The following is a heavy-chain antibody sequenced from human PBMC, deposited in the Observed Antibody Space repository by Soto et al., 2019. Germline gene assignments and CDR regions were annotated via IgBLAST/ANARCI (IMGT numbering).Heavy chain of an antibody. CDR1: GFTFSSYG. D-gene: IGHD5-12*01. CDR2: ISYDGSNK. J-gene: IGHJ4*02. V-gene: IGHV3-30*18. Sequence: QVQLVESGGGVVQPGRSLRLSCAASGFTFSSYGMHWVRQAPGKGLEWVAVISYDGSNKYYADSVKGRFTISRDNSQNTLYLQMNSLRAEDTDVYYCAKDLGVDIVATICSGFDYWGQETLVTVSS. CDR3: AKDLGVDIVATICSGFDY.